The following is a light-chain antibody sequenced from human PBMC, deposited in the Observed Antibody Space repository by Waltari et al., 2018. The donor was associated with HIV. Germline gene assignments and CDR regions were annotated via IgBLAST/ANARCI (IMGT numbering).Light chain of an antibody. CDR1: SSDVVASTY. Sequence: QSALTQPRPVSDSPGQSHSIPCTGTSSDVVASTYAPWYQPHPGRAPKFSIYNVGGRPSGVPDRFPVSKSGNTASLTISGLQAEDEADYYCSSYAGTSNFVLFGGGTKLTVL. V-gene: IGLV2-11*01. CDR3: SSYAGTSNFVL. J-gene: IGLJ2*01. CDR2: NVG.